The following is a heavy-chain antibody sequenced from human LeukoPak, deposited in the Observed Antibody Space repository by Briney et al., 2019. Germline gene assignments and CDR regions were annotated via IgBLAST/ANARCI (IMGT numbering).Heavy chain of an antibody. Sequence: GGSLRLSCAASGFTFSSHGMHWVRQAPGKGLEWEAVISYDGSNKYYADSVKGRFTISRDNSKNTLYLQMNSLGAEDTAVYYCAKDMSSGYSPFDYWGQGTLVTVSS. J-gene: IGHJ4*02. CDR2: ISYDGSNK. CDR1: GFTFSSHG. D-gene: IGHD3-22*01. V-gene: IGHV3-30*18. CDR3: AKDMSSGYSPFDY.